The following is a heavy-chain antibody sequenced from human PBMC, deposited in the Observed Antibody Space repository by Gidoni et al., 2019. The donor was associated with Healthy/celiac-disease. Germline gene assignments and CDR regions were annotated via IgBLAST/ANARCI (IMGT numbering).Heavy chain of an antibody. D-gene: IGHD1-1*01. CDR2: IVVGSGNT. CDR3: AAEGERTTGTTTFDY. Sequence: QMQLVQSGPEVKKPGTSVKVSCKASGFTFTSSAVQWVRQARGQRLEWIGWIVVGSGNTNYAQKFQERVTITRDMSTSTAYMELSSLRSEDTAVYYCAAEGERTTGTTTFDYWGQGTLVTVSS. V-gene: IGHV1-58*01. J-gene: IGHJ4*02. CDR1: GFTFTSSA.